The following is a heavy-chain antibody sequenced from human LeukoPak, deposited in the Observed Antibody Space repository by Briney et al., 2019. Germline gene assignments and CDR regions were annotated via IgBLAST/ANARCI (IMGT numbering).Heavy chain of an antibody. D-gene: IGHD5-24*01. V-gene: IGHV1-8*02. Sequence: ASVKVSCKASGYTFTNFDINWVRQATGQGLEWMGWMNPNTGNAGYAQKFQGRVTMTRDASISTAYMELSRLRSDDTAVYYCASGGDGYNYYYYYYMDVWGKGTTVTVSS. CDR2: MNPNTGNA. CDR1: GYTFTNFD. CDR3: ASGGDGYNYYYYYYMDV. J-gene: IGHJ6*03.